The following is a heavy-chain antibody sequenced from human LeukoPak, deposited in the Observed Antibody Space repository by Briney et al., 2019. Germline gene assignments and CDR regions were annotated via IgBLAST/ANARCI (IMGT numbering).Heavy chain of an antibody. D-gene: IGHD2-15*01. Sequence: GESLKISCKGSGYSFITYCIAWVRQMPGKGLEWMGIIYPGDSATRYSPSFRGQVTISADKSISTAYLQWSSLRASDTAMYYCARRVRDCSSGSCYSGIDYWGQGTLVTVSS. CDR1: GYSFITYC. J-gene: IGHJ4*02. V-gene: IGHV5-51*01. CDR2: IYPGDSAT. CDR3: ARRVRDCSSGSCYSGIDY.